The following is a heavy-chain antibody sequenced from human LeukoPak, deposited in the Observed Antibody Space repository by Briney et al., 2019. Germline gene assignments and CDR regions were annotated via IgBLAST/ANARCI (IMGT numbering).Heavy chain of an antibody. Sequence: GGSLRLSCAASGFTFSSYAMSWVRQAPGKGLEWVANIKQDGSEKYYVDSVKGRFTISRDNAKNSLYLQMNSLRAEDTAVYYCARVEDHDYGDYHFDYWGQGTLVTVSS. CDR2: IKQDGSEK. J-gene: IGHJ4*02. D-gene: IGHD4-17*01. V-gene: IGHV3-7*01. CDR3: ARVEDHDYGDYHFDY. CDR1: GFTFSSYA.